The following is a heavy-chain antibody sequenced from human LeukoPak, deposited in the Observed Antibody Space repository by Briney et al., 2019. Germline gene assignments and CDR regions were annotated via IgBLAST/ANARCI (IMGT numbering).Heavy chain of an antibody. CDR1: GGSFSGYY. J-gene: IGHJ5*02. CDR3: ARAHSVARRFFEWLFHGNWFDP. D-gene: IGHD3-3*01. CDR2: INHSGST. Sequence: KTTETLSLTCAVYGGSFSGYYWSWIRQPPGKGLEWIGEINHSGSTNYNPSLKSRVTISVDTSKNQFSLKLSSVTAADTAVYYCARAHSVARRFFEWLFHGNWFDPWGQGTLVTVSS. V-gene: IGHV4-34*01.